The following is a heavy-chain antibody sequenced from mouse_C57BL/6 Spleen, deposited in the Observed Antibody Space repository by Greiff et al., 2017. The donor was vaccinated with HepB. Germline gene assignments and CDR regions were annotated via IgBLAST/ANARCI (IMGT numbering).Heavy chain of an antibody. Sequence: VQLQQSGPELVKPGASVKISCKASGYSFTGYYMNWVKQSPEKSLEWIGEINPSTGGTTYNQKFKAKATLTVDKSSSTAYMQLKSLTSEDSAVYYCAREGIYYGNSYYFDYWGQGTTLTVSS. CDR2: INPSTGGT. D-gene: IGHD2-1*01. CDR3: AREGIYYGNSYYFDY. CDR1: GYSFTGYY. J-gene: IGHJ2*01. V-gene: IGHV1-42*01.